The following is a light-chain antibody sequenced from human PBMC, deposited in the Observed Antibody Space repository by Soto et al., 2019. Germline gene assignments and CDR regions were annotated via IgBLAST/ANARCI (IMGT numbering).Light chain of an antibody. CDR2: EVS. V-gene: IGLV2-14*01. CDR3: SSYTSSNTYV. J-gene: IGLJ1*01. Sequence: QSVLTQPASVSGSPGQSITISCAGTSSDVGGYNYVSWYQQHPGKAPKLIIFEVSSRPSGVSNRFSASKSVNTASLTISGLQTEDEADYFCSSYTSSNTYVFGTGTKV. CDR1: SSDVGGYNY.